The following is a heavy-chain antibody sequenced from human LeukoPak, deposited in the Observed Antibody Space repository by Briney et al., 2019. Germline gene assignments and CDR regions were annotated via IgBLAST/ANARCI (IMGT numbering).Heavy chain of an antibody. J-gene: IGHJ4*01. CDR3: ATGFPGYYDSSGSPDY. Sequence: ASVRHSCKVSGYTLTELSMHWVRQAPGKGLEWMGGFDPEDGETIYAQKFQGRVTMTEDTSTDTAYMELSSLRSEDTAVYYCATGFPGYYDSSGSPDYWGQGTLVTVSS. D-gene: IGHD3-22*01. V-gene: IGHV1-24*01. CDR1: GYTLTELS. CDR2: FDPEDGET.